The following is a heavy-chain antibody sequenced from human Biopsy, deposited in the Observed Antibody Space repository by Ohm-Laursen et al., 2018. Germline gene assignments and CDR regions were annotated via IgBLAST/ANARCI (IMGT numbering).Heavy chain of an antibody. CDR2: INTSGGST. V-gene: IGHV3-23*01. J-gene: IGHJ4*02. Sequence: ETLSLTCAASGFTFSSYAMTWVRQAPGKGLEWVSVINTSGGSTHYAVSVKGRFTISRDNSKNTLYLRMNSLRAEDTAVYYCAKPADSYGSEFYFDYWGQGTLVTVSS. D-gene: IGHD4-17*01. CDR3: AKPADSYGSEFYFDY. CDR1: GFTFSSYA.